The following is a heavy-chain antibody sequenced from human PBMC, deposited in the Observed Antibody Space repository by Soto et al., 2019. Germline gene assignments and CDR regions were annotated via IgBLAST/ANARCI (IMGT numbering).Heavy chain of an antibody. CDR3: ARHVREAAAIGHYDYDYMDV. V-gene: IGHV4-39*01. Sequence: QLQLQESGPGLVKPSETLSLTCTVSGGSISSSSYYWGWIRQPPGKGLEWIGSIYYSGSTYYNPSLESRVTMSVDTSKNQLPLKLSAVAAADTAVYYCARHVREAAAIGHYDYDYMDVWGKGPTVTVSS. CDR2: IYYSGST. CDR1: GGSISSSSYY. J-gene: IGHJ6*03. D-gene: IGHD6-13*01.